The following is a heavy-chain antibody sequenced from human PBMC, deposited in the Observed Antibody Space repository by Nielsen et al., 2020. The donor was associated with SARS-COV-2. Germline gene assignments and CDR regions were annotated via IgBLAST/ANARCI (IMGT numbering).Heavy chain of an antibody. CDR2: INWNGGST. V-gene: IGHV3-20*01. J-gene: IGHJ6*03. Sequence: GGSLRLSCAASGFTFDDYGMSWVRQAPGKGLEWVSGINWNGGSTGYADSVKGRFTISRDNAKNSLYLQMNSLRAEDTALYHCATTPWSGYYGDNYMDVWGKGTTVTVSS. CDR3: ATTPWSGYYGDNYMDV. CDR1: GFTFDDYG. D-gene: IGHD3-3*01.